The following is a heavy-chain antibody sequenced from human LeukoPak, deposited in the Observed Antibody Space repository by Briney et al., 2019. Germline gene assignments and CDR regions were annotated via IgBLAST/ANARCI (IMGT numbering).Heavy chain of an antibody. V-gene: IGHV3-23*01. CDR2: ISGSGGST. D-gene: IGHD3-10*01. Sequence: TGGSLRLSCAASGFTFSSYAMSWVRQAPGKGLEWVSAISGSGGSTYYADSVKGRFTISRDNSKNTLYLQMNSLRAEDTAVYYCAKVLWFGELSLDAFDIWGQGTMVTVSS. CDR3: AKVLWFGELSLDAFDI. J-gene: IGHJ3*02. CDR1: GFTFSSYA.